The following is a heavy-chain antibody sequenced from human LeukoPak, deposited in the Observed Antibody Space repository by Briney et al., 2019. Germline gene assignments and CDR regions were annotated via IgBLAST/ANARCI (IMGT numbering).Heavy chain of an antibody. D-gene: IGHD3-10*01. V-gene: IGHV1-2*06. CDR1: GYTFSGHY. Sequence: ASVKVSCKASGYTFSGHYIHWVRQTPGTPGQGLEWMGRVNPDGGGTNYAQKFQGGVTMTRDASVSTVYVELSSLRSDDTAVYYCARSGPYSGNDPYYYAMDVWGQGTTVTVSS. J-gene: IGHJ6*02. CDR2: VNPDGGGT. CDR3: ARSGPYSGNDPYYYAMDV.